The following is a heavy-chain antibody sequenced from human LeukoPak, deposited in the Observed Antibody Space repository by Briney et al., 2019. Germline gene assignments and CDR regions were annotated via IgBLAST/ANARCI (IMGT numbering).Heavy chain of an antibody. V-gene: IGHV4-30-4*08. D-gene: IGHD2-15*01. J-gene: IGHJ4*02. CDR3: ARGPTYCSSSSCLQGE. CDR1: GGSISSGDYY. CDR2: IYYSGST. Sequence: SETLSLTCTVSGGSISSGDYYWSWIRQPPGKGLEWIGYIYYSGSTYYNPSLKSRVTISVDTSKNQFSLKLSSVTAADTAVYYCARGPTYCSSSSCLQGEWGQGTLVTVSS.